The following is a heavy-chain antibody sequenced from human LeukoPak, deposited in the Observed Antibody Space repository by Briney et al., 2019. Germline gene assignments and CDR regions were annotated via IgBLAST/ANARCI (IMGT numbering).Heavy chain of an antibody. CDR3: AKDGYYYGSGSYYKTLYYYYYMDV. Sequence: GGSLRLSCAASGFTFSSYAMNWVRQAPGKGLEWVSHISGSGISTYYADSVKGRFTISRDNSKNTLYLQMNSLRAEDTAVYYCAKDGYYYGSGSYYKTLYYYYYMDVWGKGTTVTVSS. CDR1: GFTFSSYA. V-gene: IGHV3-23*01. CDR2: ISGSGIST. D-gene: IGHD3-10*01. J-gene: IGHJ6*03.